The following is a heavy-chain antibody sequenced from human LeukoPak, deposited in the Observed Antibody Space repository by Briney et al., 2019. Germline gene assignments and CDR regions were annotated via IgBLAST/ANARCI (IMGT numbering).Heavy chain of an antibody. D-gene: IGHD5-12*01. CDR3: ARQAVASGYGDAFDI. CDR1: GFTFSSYA. J-gene: IGHJ3*02. V-gene: IGHV3-23*01. Sequence: PSGGSLRLSCAASGFTFSSYAMSWVRQAPGKGLEWVSAISGSGGSTYYADSVKGRFTISRDNSKNTLYLQMNSLRAEDTAVYYCARQAVASGYGDAFDIWGQGTMVTVSS. CDR2: ISGSGGST.